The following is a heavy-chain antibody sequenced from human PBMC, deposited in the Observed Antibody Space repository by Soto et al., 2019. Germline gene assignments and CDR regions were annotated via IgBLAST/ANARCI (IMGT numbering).Heavy chain of an antibody. CDR2: IYYSGST. CDR1: GGSVSNLSYY. D-gene: IGHD6-13*01. CDR3: AREGSWSSWYPYYYYGMDV. V-gene: IGHV4-61*01. J-gene: IGHJ6*02. Sequence: SVTLPLTWTVSGGSVSNLSYYLSWIRHPPGKGLEWIGYIYYSGSTNYNPSLKSRVTISVDTSKNQFSLKLSSVTAADTAVYYCAREGSWSSWYPYYYYGMDVWGQGTTVTVSS.